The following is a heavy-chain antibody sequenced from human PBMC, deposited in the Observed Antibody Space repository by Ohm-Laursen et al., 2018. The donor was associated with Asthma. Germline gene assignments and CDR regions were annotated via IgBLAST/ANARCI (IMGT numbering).Heavy chain of an antibody. D-gene: IGHD3-10*01. CDR3: AKDLETYGSYLGDSGGIDY. J-gene: IGHJ4*02. CDR1: GLTFNANA. V-gene: IGHV3-30*18. CDR2: ISFDGSKK. Sequence: SLRLSCTASGLTFNANALHWVRQAPGKGLEWVAIISFDGSKKYYAESVKGRFTISRDNSKNTVSLQMNSLRVEDTAVYYCAKDLETYGSYLGDSGGIDYWGQGTLVTVSS.